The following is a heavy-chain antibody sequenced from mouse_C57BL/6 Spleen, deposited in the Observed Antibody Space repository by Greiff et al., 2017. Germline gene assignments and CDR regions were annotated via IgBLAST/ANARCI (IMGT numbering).Heavy chain of an antibody. CDR3: ARRLRLLDAMDY. V-gene: IGHV1-82*01. CDR1: GYAFSSSW. J-gene: IGHJ4*01. D-gene: IGHD1-2*01. Sequence: QVQLQQSGPELVKPGASVKISCKASGYAFSSSWMNWVKQRPGKGLEWIGRIYPGDGDTNYNGKFKGKATLTANKSSSTAYMQLSSLTSEDSAVYFCARRLRLLDAMDYWGQGTSVTVSS. CDR2: IYPGDGDT.